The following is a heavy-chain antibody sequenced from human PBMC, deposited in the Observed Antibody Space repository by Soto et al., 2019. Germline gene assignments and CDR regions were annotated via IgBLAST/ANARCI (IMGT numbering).Heavy chain of an antibody. CDR3: ARGRGPNTYYYDSSALDV. J-gene: IGHJ6*02. V-gene: IGHV3-53*02. CDR2: IYSGGST. D-gene: IGHD3-22*01. Sequence: EVQLVETGGGLIQPGGSLRLSCAASGFTVSSNYMSWVRQAPGKGLEWVSVIYSGGSTYYADSVKGRFTISRDNYKNTLYLHMNSLRAEDAAVYYCARGRGPNTYYYDSSALDVWGQGTTVTVSS. CDR1: GFTVSSNY.